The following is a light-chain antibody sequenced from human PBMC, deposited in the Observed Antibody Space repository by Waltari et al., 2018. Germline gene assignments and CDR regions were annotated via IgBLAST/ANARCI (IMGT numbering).Light chain of an antibody. Sequence: QSVLTQPPSVSGDPGQRVTIPCPGSNSNIGSYDVYWYQHFPGTAPQVLIYENSKRPSGVSDRFSASKSGTSASLTITGLQSEDEADYYCETWDKSLIGPLFGGGTRLTVL. J-gene: IGLJ2*01. CDR2: ENS. CDR3: ETWDKSLIGPL. CDR1: NSNIGSYD. V-gene: IGLV1-40*01.